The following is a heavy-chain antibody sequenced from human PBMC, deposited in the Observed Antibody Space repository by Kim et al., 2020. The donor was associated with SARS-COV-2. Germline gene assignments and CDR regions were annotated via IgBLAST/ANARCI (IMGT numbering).Heavy chain of an antibody. D-gene: IGHD3-22*01. V-gene: IGHV6-1*01. Sequence: DYAVSVKSRITINPDTSKNQFSLQLNSVTPEDTAVYYCARSRGSSGYVDYWGQGTLVTVSS. J-gene: IGHJ4*02. CDR3: ARSRGSSGYVDY.